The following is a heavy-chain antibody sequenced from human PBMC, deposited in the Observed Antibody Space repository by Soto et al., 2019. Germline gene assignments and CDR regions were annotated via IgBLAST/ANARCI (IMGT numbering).Heavy chain of an antibody. CDR3: ARVAGGTHWFDP. J-gene: IGHJ5*02. CDR1: GYTFTGYY. V-gene: IGHV1-2*02. CDR2: INPNSGGT. Sequence: QVQLVQSGAEVKKPGASVKVSCKASGYTFTGYYIHWVRQAPGQGLEWMGWINPNSGGTNFAQKFQGRVTMTGDTSISTGYMELNRLTSDDTAVYYCARVAGGTHWFDPWGQGTLVTVSS. D-gene: IGHD3-16*01.